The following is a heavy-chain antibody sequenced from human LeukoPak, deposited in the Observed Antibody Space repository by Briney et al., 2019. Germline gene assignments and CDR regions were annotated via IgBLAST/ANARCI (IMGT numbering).Heavy chain of an antibody. Sequence: SVKVSCKASGGTFSSYAISWVRQAPGQGLEWMGGIIPIFGTANYAQKFQGRVTITADESTSTAYMELSSLRSEDTAVYYCAKVGCSSPSCYGGPINWFDPWGQGTLVTVSS. CDR2: IIPIFGTA. V-gene: IGHV1-69*13. D-gene: IGHD2-2*01. CDR1: GGTFSSYA. CDR3: AKVGCSSPSCYGGPINWFDP. J-gene: IGHJ5*02.